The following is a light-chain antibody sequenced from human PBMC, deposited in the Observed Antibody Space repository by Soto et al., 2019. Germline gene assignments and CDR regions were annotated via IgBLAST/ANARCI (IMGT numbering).Light chain of an antibody. Sequence: DIVMTQSPDSLAVSLGERATIKCKSSQSLLYSVNNKNYLGCYQQKAGQPPKLLLYWASYRESGVPDRFSGSGSGTDFALTISSLQAEDVAVYYCQQYVDTPWTFGQGTKVDIK. CDR1: QSLLYSVNNKNY. CDR2: WAS. V-gene: IGKV4-1*01. CDR3: QQYVDTPWT. J-gene: IGKJ1*01.